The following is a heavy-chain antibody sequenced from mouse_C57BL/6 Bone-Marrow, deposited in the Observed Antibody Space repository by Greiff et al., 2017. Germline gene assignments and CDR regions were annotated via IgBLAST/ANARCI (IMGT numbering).Heavy chain of an antibody. J-gene: IGHJ2*01. CDR1: GFTFSDYY. CDR3: ARGPDYYGKRDYFDY. D-gene: IGHD1-1*01. Sequence: EVKLVESEGGLVQPGSSMKLSCTASGFTFSDYYMAWVRQVPEKGLEWVANINYDGSSTYYLDSLKSRFIISRDNAKNILYLQMSSLKSEDTATYYCARGPDYYGKRDYFDYWGQGTTRTVSS. CDR2: INYDGSST. V-gene: IGHV5-16*01.